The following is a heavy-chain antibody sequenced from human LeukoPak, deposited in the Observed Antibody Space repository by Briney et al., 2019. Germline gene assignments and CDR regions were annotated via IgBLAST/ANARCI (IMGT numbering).Heavy chain of an antibody. J-gene: IGHJ4*02. CDR1: GFTFSSHG. CDR2: ISGSGGST. D-gene: IGHD1-26*01. V-gene: IGHV3-23*01. CDR3: AKDGPGWDLHSPFDY. Sequence: GGSLRLSCAASGFTFSSHGTSWARQAPGKGLEWVSAISGSGGSTFYADSVMGRFTISRDNSKNTLYLQMNSLSAEDTAVYYCAKDGPGWDLHSPFDYWGQGTLVTVSS.